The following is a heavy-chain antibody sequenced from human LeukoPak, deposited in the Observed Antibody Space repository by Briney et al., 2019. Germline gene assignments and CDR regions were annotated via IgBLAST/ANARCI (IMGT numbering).Heavy chain of an antibody. V-gene: IGHV1-2*02. CDR3: ARVWPCANGVCPDVFEY. D-gene: IGHD2-8*01. Sequence: ASVKVSCKASGYTFTGYYMHWVRQAPGQGLEWMGWINPNSGGTNYAQKFQGRVTMTRDTSISSAYMELSSLRSDDTAVYYCARVWPCANGVCPDVFEYWGQGTLVTVSS. CDR2: INPNSGGT. J-gene: IGHJ4*02. CDR1: GYTFTGYY.